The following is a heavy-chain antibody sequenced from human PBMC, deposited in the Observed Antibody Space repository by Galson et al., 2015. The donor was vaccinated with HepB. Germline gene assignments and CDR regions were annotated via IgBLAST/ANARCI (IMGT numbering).Heavy chain of an antibody. Sequence: SLRLSCAASGFTFSNAWMSWVRQAPGEGLEWVGCIKSYTDGGTTDYAAPVKGRFTISRDDSEDTRFLQMNSLKAEDTAVYYSTTDRRALGGRGECSVGGCYLNYWGQGTLVTVSS. CDR1: GFTFSNAW. CDR2: IKSYTDGGTT. CDR3: TTDRRALGGRGECSVGGCYLNY. V-gene: IGHV3-15*01. D-gene: IGHD2-15*01. J-gene: IGHJ4*02.